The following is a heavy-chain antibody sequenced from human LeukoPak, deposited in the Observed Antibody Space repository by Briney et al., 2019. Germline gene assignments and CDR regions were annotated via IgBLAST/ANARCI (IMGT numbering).Heavy chain of an antibody. J-gene: IGHJ4*02. CDR3: AGHHPRNTVDF. CDR1: GGSISSYY. V-gene: IGHV4-59*08. Sequence: KPSETLSLTCTVSGGSISSYYWSWIRQPPGKGLEWIGYISYSGSTNYNPSLKSRVTISLDTPKNQFSLKLSSVTAADTAVYYCAGHHPRNTVDFWGQGTLVTVSS. D-gene: IGHD2-8*02. CDR2: ISYSGST.